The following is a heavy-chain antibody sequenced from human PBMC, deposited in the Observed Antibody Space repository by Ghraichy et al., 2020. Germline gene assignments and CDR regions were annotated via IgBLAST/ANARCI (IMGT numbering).Heavy chain of an antibody. CDR3: ARGRAWSGYYYSVPYYYMDV. D-gene: IGHD3-3*01. Sequence: SETLSLTCTVSGGSISSSSYYWGWIRQPPGKGLEWIGSIYYSGSTYYNPSLKSRVTISVDTSKNQFSLKLSSVTAADTAVYYCARGRAWSGYYYSVPYYYMDVWGKGTTVTVSS. CDR1: GGSISSSSYY. CDR2: IYYSGST. V-gene: IGHV4-39*07. J-gene: IGHJ6*03.